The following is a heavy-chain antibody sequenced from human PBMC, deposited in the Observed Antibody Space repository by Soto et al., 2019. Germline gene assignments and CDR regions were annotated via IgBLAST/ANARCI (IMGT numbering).Heavy chain of an antibody. J-gene: IGHJ6*02. Sequence: ASVKVSCKASGGTFSSYTISWVRQAPGQRLEWMGWINAGNGNTKYSQKFQGRVTITRDTSASTAYMELSSLRSEDTAVYYCASAYCGGDCSNYYYGMDVWGQGTTVTVSS. CDR2: INAGNGNT. CDR1: GGTFSSYT. V-gene: IGHV1-3*01. D-gene: IGHD2-21*02. CDR3: ASAYCGGDCSNYYYGMDV.